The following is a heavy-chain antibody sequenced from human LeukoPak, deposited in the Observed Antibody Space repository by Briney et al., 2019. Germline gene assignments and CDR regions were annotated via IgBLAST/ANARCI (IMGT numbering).Heavy chain of an antibody. CDR1: GFTFSSYA. D-gene: IGHD3-10*01. J-gene: IGHJ4*02. CDR2: ISSNGGST. CDR3: ARSSMVGGVIILDY. V-gene: IGHV3-64*02. Sequence: GGALRLSCAASGFTFSSYAMHWVRQAPGKGLEYVSAISSNGGSTYYADSVKGRFTISRDSSKNTVYLQMGSLRAEDMAVYSCARSSMVGGVIILDYWGQRTLVTVSS.